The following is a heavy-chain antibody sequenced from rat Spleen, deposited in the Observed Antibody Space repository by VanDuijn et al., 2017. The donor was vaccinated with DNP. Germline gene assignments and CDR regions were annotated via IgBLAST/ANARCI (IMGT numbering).Heavy chain of an antibody. CDR2: INSAGST. V-gene: IGHV3-3*01. CDR3: ARGDNWDFDY. J-gene: IGHJ2*01. Sequence: EVQLQESGPGLVKPSQSLSLTCSVTGYSITGSYRWNWIRKFPGNKLEWMGYINSAGSTNYNPSIKSRSPITRDTSKNQFFLQVNSVTTEDTATYYCARGDNWDFDYWGQGVMVTVSS. CDR1: GYSITGSYR. D-gene: IGHD5-1*01.